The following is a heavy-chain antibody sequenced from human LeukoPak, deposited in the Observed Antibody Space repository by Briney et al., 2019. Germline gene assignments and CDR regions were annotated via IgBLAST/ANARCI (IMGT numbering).Heavy chain of an antibody. CDR2: FYYSGST. Sequence: PSEALSLTCTVSGGSISSYYWSWIRQPPGKGLEWIGYFYYSGSTNNNPSLKSRVTISVDTSKNQFSLKLSSVTAADTAVYYCARDPDYWGQGTLVTVSS. V-gene: IGHV4-59*01. J-gene: IGHJ4*02. CDR3: ARDPDY. CDR1: GGSISSYY.